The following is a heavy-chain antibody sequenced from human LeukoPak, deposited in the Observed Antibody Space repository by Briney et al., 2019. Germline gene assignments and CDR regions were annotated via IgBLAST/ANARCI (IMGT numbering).Heavy chain of an antibody. D-gene: IGHD3-22*01. V-gene: IGHV3-23*01. CDR3: ARVDVGRYYYDSSGYYYGNPLGY. Sequence: GGSLRLSCAASGFTFSSYAMSWVRQAPGKGLEWVSAISGSGGSTYYADSVKGRFTISRDNSKNTLYLQMNSLRAEDTAVYYCARVDVGRYYYDSSGYYYGNPLGYWGQGTLVTVSS. CDR1: GFTFSSYA. J-gene: IGHJ4*02. CDR2: ISGSGGST.